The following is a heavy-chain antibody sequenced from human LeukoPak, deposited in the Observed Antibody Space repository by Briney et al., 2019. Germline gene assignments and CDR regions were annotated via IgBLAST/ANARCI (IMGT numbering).Heavy chain of an antibody. V-gene: IGHV1-18*01. D-gene: IGHD3-10*01. Sequence: AASVKVSCKASGYTFTSYGISWVRQAPGQGLEWMGWISAYNGNTNYAQKLQGRVTMTTDTSTSTAYMELSSLRSEDTAVYYCARGRNLRMVRGMRGNWFDPWGQGTLVTVSS. CDR3: ARGRNLRMVRGMRGNWFDP. CDR1: GYTFTSYG. CDR2: ISAYNGNT. J-gene: IGHJ5*02.